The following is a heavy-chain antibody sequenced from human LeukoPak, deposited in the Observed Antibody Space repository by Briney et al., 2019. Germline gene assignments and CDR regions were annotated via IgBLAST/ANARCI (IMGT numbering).Heavy chain of an antibody. J-gene: IGHJ4*02. Sequence: GGSLRLSCAASGFTFDDYGMSWVRQASGKGLEWVSGINWNGGSTGYADSVKGRFTIARDNAKNSLYLQMNSLRAEDTALYYCARVFLSSDDYVWGSFLGFDYWGQGTLVTVSS. V-gene: IGHV3-20*04. CDR2: INWNGGST. CDR3: ARVFLSSDDYVWGSFLGFDY. D-gene: IGHD3-16*01. CDR1: GFTFDDYG.